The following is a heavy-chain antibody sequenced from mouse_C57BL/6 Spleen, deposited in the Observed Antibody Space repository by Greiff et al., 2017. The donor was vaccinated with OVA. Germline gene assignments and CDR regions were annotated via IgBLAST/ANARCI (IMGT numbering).Heavy chain of an antibody. CDR1: GFTFSSYG. CDR2: ISSGGSYT. CDR3: ARGAGLAY. V-gene: IGHV5-6*01. Sequence: EVQGVESGGDLVKPGGSLKLSCAASGFTFSSYGMSWVRQTPDKRLEWVATISSGGSYTYYPDSVKGRFTISRDNAKNTLYLQMSSLKSEDTAMYYCARGAGLAYWGQGTLVTVSA. J-gene: IGHJ3*01.